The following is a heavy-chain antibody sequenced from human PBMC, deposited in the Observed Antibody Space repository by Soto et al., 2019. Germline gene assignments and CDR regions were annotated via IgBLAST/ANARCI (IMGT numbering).Heavy chain of an antibody. CDR2: IKSKTDGGTT. CDR3: TTDGTAVAGTVLSVTETDY. CDR1: GFTFSNAW. V-gene: IGHV3-15*01. D-gene: IGHD6-19*01. J-gene: IGHJ4*02. Sequence: PVGSLRLSCAASGFTFSNAWMSWVRQAPGKGLEWVGRIKSKTDGGTTDYAAPVKGRFTISRDDSKNTLYLQMNSLKTEDTAVYYCTTDGTAVAGTVLSVTETDYWGQGTLVTVS.